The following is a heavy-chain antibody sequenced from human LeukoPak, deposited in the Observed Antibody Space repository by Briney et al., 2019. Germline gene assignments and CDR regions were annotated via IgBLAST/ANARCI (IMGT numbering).Heavy chain of an antibody. CDR1: GYTFTGYY. J-gene: IGHJ4*02. D-gene: IGHD3-10*01. CDR3: ARLVRGWYYFDY. V-gene: IGHV1-2*02. CDR2: INPHSGGT. Sequence: GASVKVSRKPSGYTFTGYYMHWVRQAPGPGLEWPGWINPHSGGTNYAQKFQGRVTMTRDTSISTAYMELSRLRSDDTAVYVCARLVRGWYYFDYWLQGTLVAVPP.